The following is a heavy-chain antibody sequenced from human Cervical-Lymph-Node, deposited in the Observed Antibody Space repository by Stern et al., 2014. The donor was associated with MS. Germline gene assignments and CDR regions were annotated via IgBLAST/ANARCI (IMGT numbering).Heavy chain of an antibody. Sequence: QVQLQESGPGLVKPSETLSLTCTVSGGSISSSNYYWGWIRQPPGKGLEWIGNIYYSGSNYCNPSLKSRLTISVDTSKTRFPRKLSSGTAADTAVYFCARAVAGSTEFDYWGQGTLVTVSS. CDR2: IYYSGSN. CDR1: GGSISSSNYY. V-gene: IGHV4-39*01. CDR3: ARAVAGSTEFDY. J-gene: IGHJ4*02. D-gene: IGHD6-19*01.